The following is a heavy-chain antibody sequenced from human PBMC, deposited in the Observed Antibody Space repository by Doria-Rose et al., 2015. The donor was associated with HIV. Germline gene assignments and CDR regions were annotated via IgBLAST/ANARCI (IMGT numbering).Heavy chain of an antibody. CDR3: ARIKSSRWYHKYYFDF. J-gene: IGHJ4*02. CDR2: IISDDER. V-gene: IGHV2-26*01. CDR1: GVSLSSPGMG. D-gene: IGHD6-13*01. Sequence: SGPVLVKPTETLTLTCTVSGVSLSSPGMGVSRIRQPPGQALEWLANIISDDERSYKTSLKSRLTISRGTSKSQVVLTMTDMDPVDTATYYCARIKSSRWYHKYYFDFWGQGTLVIVSA.